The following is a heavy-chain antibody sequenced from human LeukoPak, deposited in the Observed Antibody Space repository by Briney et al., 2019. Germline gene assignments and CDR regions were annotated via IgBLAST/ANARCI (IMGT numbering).Heavy chain of an antibody. D-gene: IGHD2-8*02. V-gene: IGHV3-23*01. Sequence: KAGGSLRLSCAASGFTFTNYAMTWARQAPGKGLGWDSGISEGVGKTYYADSVRGRFTISRDHSKNTLYLQMNSLRAEDTALYYCAKREKGNTGGLFDYWGQGTLVTVSS. CDR1: GFTFTNYA. CDR3: AKREKGNTGGLFDY. J-gene: IGHJ4*02. CDR2: ISEGVGKT.